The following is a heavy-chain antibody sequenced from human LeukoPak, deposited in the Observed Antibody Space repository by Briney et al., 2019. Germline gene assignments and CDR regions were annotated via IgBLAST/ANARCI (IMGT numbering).Heavy chain of an antibody. CDR2: IYYTGST. Sequence: PSETLSLTCTVSGGAISSYYWTWFRQPPGKGLEWIGYIYYTGSTNYNPSLDSRVTISVDMSKNQVSLKLSSVTAADTAVYYCARDRGDGYDYFWDYWGQGTLVTVSS. CDR3: ARDRGDGYDYFWDY. CDR1: GGAISSYY. V-gene: IGHV4-59*01. D-gene: IGHD5-12*01. J-gene: IGHJ4*02.